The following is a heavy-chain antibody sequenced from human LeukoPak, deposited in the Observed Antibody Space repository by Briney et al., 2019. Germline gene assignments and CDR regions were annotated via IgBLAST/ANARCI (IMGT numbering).Heavy chain of an antibody. J-gene: IGHJ4*02. CDR1: GYTFSAYY. CDR2: IDANSGDT. CDR3: ASEAFCVGGSCQLHRVAS. Sequence: ASVKVSCKASGYTFSAYYMHWVRRAPGQGLEWMGWIDANSGDTKYAQKFQGRVTITRDTSIGTAYMELNSLISDDTAVYYCASEAFCVGGSCQLHRVASWGPGTQVTVSS. D-gene: IGHD2-15*01. V-gene: IGHV1-2*02.